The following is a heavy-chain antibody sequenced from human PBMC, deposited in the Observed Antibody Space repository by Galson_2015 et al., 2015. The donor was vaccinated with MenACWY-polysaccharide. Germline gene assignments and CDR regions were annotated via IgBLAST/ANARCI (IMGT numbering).Heavy chain of an antibody. V-gene: IGHV3-30-3*01. D-gene: IGHD2/OR15-2a*01. J-gene: IGHJ6*02. CDR3: ERDYCDIISCSGMDG. Sequence: SLRLSCAASGFTFSSYAMNWVRQAPGKGLEWVAVISNDGSNKYYADSVKGRFTISRDNSKNTLYLQMNSLRAEATTVYYYERDYCDIISCSGMDGWGQGTTFAVAS. CDR1: GFTFSSYA. CDR2: ISNDGSNK.